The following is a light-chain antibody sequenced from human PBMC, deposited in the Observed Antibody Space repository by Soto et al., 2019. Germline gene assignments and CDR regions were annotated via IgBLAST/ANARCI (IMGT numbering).Light chain of an antibody. J-gene: IGKJ4*01. V-gene: IGKV3-20*01. CDR2: DAS. Sequence: VLRMSPGALSLPPGERATLSCRVSQTVRNNYLAWYQQKPGQAPRLLIYDASSRATGIPDRFSGGGSGTDFTLTISRLEPEDFVVYYCPLFSSYLLPLGGGTKVDI. CDR3: PLFSSYLLP. CDR1: QTVRNNY.